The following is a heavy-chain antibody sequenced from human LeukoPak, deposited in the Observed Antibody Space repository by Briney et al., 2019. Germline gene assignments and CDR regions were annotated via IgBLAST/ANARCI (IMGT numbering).Heavy chain of an antibody. CDR2: ISSSGGSK. CDR3: ARDRTNGDTAMGLDY. Sequence: GSVKASCKASGYTFTSYPMHWVRQAPGQGLEWMGIISSSGGSKSYAQKFQGRVTMTRDISTNTLYMELSSLRSKDTALYYCARDRTNGDTAMGLDYWGQGTLVTVSS. CDR1: GYTFTSYP. V-gene: IGHV1-46*01. J-gene: IGHJ4*02. D-gene: IGHD5-18*01.